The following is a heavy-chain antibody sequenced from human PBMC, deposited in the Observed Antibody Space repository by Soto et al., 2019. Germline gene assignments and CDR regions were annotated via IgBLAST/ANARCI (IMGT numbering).Heavy chain of an antibody. CDR3: AGSVVPAAMSNYYYGMDV. CDR2: IYPGDSDT. V-gene: IGHV5-51*01. D-gene: IGHD2-2*01. J-gene: IGHJ6*02. Sequence: GESLKISCKGSGYSFTSYWIGWVRQMPGKGLEWMGIIYPGDSDTRYSPSFQGQVTISADKSISTAYLQWSSLKASDTAMYYCAGSVVPAAMSNYYYGMDVWGQGTTVTVSS. CDR1: GYSFTSYW.